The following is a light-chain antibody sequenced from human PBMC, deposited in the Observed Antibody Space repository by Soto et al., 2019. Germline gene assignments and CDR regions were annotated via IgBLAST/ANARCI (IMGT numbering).Light chain of an antibody. CDR3: QQYNNWPPWT. CDR2: DAS. Sequence: VMTQSPATLSVSPGERATLSCRASQSISNNLAWYQQGPGQAPRLLIYDASTRATGVPARFSGGGSGTDFTLTISGLQSEDFAVYYCQQYNNWPPWTFGQGTEVEIK. CDR1: QSISNN. V-gene: IGKV3-15*01. J-gene: IGKJ1*01.